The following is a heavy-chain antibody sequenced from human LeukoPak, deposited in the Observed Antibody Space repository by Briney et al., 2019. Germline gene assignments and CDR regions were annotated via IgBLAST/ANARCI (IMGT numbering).Heavy chain of an antibody. D-gene: IGHD1-26*01. J-gene: IGHJ4*02. V-gene: IGHV3-23*01. CDR2: ISGSGGST. Sequence: PSETLSLTCTVSGGSISSGGYYWSWARQAPGKGLEWASGISGSGGSTYYADSVKGRFTISRDNSKNTLYLQMNSLRAEDTAVYYCARVSSGSDFDYWGQGTLVTVSS. CDR1: GGSISSGGYY. CDR3: ARVSSGSDFDY.